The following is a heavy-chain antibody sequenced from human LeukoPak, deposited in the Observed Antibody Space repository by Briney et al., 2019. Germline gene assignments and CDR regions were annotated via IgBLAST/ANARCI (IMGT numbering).Heavy chain of an antibody. J-gene: IGHJ4*02. D-gene: IGHD1-14*01. Sequence: SVKVSCKASGGTFSIYAISWVRQAPGQGLEWMGWIIPIFGTANYAQKLQGRVTITADESTSTAYMELSSLRSEDTAVYYCANRNCDYTTPHFEYYGWGKGAMVT. V-gene: IGHV1-69*01. CDR2: IIPIFGTA. CDR3: ANRNCDYTTPHFEYYG. CDR1: GGTFSIYA.